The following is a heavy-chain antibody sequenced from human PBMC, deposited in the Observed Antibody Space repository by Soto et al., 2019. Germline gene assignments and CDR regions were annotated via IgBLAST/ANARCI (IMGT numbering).Heavy chain of an antibody. CDR1: GYTFTGYY. V-gene: IGHV1-2*04. CDR2: FNPSSGDS. J-gene: IGHJ6*02. CDR3: ARDFSWNPPNYDYFDFGIDV. D-gene: IGHD3-10*01. Sequence: QDQLVQSGAEGRKPGASVKVSCKASGYTFTGYYLHWERQAPGQGLEWMGWFNPSSGDSNYAQKFQGWVTMTRDTSISTVDMELRRLRSDDSAIYYCARDFSWNPPNYDYFDFGIDVWGQGTTVNVSS.